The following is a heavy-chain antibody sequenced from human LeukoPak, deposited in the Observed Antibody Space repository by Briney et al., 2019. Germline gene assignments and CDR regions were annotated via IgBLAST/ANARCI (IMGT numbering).Heavy chain of an antibody. D-gene: IGHD1-26*01. CDR1: GGSISSSN. J-gene: IGHJ4*02. Sequence: ETLSLTCAVSGGSISSSNWWSWVRQAPGKGLEWVSAISGSGGSTYYADSVKGRFTISRDNSKNTLYLQMNSLRAEDTAVYYCAKDQSMVGATDIDYWGQGTLVTVSS. V-gene: IGHV3-23*01. CDR3: AKDQSMVGATDIDY. CDR2: ISGSGGST.